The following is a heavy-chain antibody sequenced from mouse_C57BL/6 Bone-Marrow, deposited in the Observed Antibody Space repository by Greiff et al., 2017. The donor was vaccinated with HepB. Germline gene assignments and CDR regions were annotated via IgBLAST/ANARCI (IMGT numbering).Heavy chain of an antibody. Sequence: EVQLQRSGPELVKPGASVKISCKASGYTFTDYYMNWVKQSHGKSLEWIGDINPNNGGTSYNQKFKGKATLTVDKSSSTAYMELRSLTSEDSAVYYCARVGRHFDYWGQGTTLTVSS. CDR1: GYTFTDYY. CDR3: ARVGRHFDY. D-gene: IGHD1-1*01. V-gene: IGHV1-26*01. J-gene: IGHJ2*01. CDR2: INPNNGGT.